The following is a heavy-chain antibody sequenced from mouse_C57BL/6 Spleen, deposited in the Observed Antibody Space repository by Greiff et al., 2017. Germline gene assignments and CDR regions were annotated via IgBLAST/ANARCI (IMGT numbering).Heavy chain of an antibody. CDR1: GFSLTSYG. D-gene: IGHD1-1*01. CDR3: AKKGDYYGSSPYYYAMDY. J-gene: IGHJ4*01. V-gene: IGHV2-5*01. CDR2: IWRGGST. Sequence: VQLQQSGPGLVQPSQSLSITCTVSGFSLTSYGVHWVRQSPGKGLEWLGVIWRGGSTDYNAAFMSRLSITKDNSKSQVFFKMNSLQADDTAIYYCAKKGDYYGSSPYYYAMDYWGQGTSVTVSS.